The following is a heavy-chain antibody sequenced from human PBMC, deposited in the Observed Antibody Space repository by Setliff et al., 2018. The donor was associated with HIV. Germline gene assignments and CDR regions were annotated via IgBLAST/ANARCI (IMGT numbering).Heavy chain of an antibody. J-gene: IGHJ6*03. D-gene: IGHD3-10*01. Sequence: PSETLSLTCTVSGGSISSGGYYWSWIRQHPGKGLEWIGYIYCSGSTYYNPSLKSRVTMSVDTSKNQFSLKLSSVTAADTAVYYCARARGLLPYYYLDVWGKGTTVTVSS. CDR1: GGSISSGGYY. CDR3: ARARGLLPYYYLDV. CDR2: IYCSGST. V-gene: IGHV4-31*03.